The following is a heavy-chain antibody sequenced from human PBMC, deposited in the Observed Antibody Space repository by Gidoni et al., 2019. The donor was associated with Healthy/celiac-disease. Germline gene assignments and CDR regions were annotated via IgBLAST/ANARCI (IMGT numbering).Heavy chain of an antibody. J-gene: IGHJ5*02. Sequence: QLQLQESRPRLLKPSETLSLTCTVSGGAISSFYWSWIRQPPGKGLSWIGYIYYSGRTNYNPSLKSRVTISVDTSKNQFSLKLSSETAADTAVYYCARAGRDGYNSNWFDPWGQGTLVTVSS. CDR2: IYYSGRT. V-gene: IGHV4-59*01. CDR1: GGAISSFY. D-gene: IGHD5-12*01. CDR3: ARAGRDGYNSNWFDP.